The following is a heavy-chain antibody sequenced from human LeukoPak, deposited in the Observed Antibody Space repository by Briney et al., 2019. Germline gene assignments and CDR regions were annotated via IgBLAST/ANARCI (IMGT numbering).Heavy chain of an antibody. Sequence: PGGSLRLSCAASGFTFSSYGMHWVRQAPGKGLEWVAFIRYDGSNKYYADSVKGRFTISRDNSKNTLYLQMNSLRAEDTAVYYCAREFGSGYYPPPSYWGQGTLVTVSS. J-gene: IGHJ4*02. CDR1: GFTFSSYG. CDR3: AREFGSGYYPPPSY. V-gene: IGHV3-30*02. CDR2: IRYDGSNK. D-gene: IGHD3-22*01.